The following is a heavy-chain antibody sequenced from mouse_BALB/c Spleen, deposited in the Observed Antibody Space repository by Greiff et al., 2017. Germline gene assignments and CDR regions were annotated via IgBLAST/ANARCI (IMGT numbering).Heavy chain of an antibody. CDR1: GFTFSDYY. J-gene: IGHJ3*01. D-gene: IGHD1-2*01. Sequence: EVQLVESGGGLVKPGGSLKLSCAASGFTFSDYYMYWVRQTPEKRLEWVATISDGGSYTYYPDSVKGRFTISRDNAKNNLYLQMSSLKSEDTAMYYCARSSYGYLFAYWGQGTLVTVSA. CDR3: ARSSYGYLFAY. CDR2: ISDGGSYT. V-gene: IGHV5-4*02.